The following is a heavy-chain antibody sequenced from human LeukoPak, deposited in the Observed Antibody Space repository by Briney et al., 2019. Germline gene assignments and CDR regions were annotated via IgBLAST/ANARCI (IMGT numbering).Heavy chain of an antibody. CDR2: IYTSGST. J-gene: IGHJ5*02. V-gene: IGHV4-61*02. Sequence: PSETLSLTCTVSGGSISSGSYYWSWIRQPAGKGLEWIGRIYTSGSTNYNPSLKNRVTISVDTSKNQFSLKLSSVTAADTAVYYCARSGSYSFWFDPWGQGTLVTVSS. D-gene: IGHD1-26*01. CDR3: ARSGSYSFWFDP. CDR1: GGSISSGSYY.